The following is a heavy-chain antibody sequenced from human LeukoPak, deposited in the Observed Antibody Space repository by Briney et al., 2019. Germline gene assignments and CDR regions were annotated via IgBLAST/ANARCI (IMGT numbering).Heavy chain of an antibody. CDR2: ISWNNGSI. Sequence: GGSLRLSCAASGFTFDDYAMHWVRQAPGKGLEWVSGISWNNGSIGYADSVKGRFTISRDNAKNSLYLQMNSLRAEDTALYYCAKDKLSSGWIGIDYWGQGTLVTVSS. J-gene: IGHJ4*02. CDR1: GFTFDDYA. D-gene: IGHD6-19*01. CDR3: AKDKLSSGWIGIDY. V-gene: IGHV3-9*01.